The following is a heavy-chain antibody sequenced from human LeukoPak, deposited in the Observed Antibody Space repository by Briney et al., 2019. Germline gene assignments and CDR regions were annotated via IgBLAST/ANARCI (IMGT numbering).Heavy chain of an antibody. CDR3: AKDSGSYAFDY. V-gene: IGHV3-30*02. CDR2: IWYGENNK. CDR1: GFTFSSYA. Sequence: GGSLRLSCAASGFTFSSYAMHWVRQAPGRGLEWVAVIWYGENNKYYADSVRGRFTISRDNSKNTLYLQMNSLRAEDTAVYYCAKDSGSYAFDYWGQGTLVTVSS. J-gene: IGHJ4*02. D-gene: IGHD1-26*01.